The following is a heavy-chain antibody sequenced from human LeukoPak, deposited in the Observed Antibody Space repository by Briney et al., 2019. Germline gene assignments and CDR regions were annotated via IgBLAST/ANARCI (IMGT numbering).Heavy chain of an antibody. CDR3: ARRPRYCSSTSCPPFESFDAFDI. J-gene: IGHJ3*02. Sequence: GASVKVSCKASGYTFTGYYMHWVRQAPGQGLEWMGWINPNSGGTNYAQKFQGRVTMTRDTSISTAYMELSRLRSDDTAVYYCARRPRYCSSTSCPPFESFDAFDIWGQGTMVTVSS. CDR1: GYTFTGYY. CDR2: INPNSGGT. V-gene: IGHV1-2*02. D-gene: IGHD2-2*01.